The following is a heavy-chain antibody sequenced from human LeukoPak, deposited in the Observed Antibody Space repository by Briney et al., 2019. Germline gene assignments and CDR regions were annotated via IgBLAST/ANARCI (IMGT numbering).Heavy chain of an antibody. CDR2: ISAYNGNT. CDR3: ATSIAARLTPALDY. V-gene: IGHV1-18*01. CDR1: GYTFTSYG. D-gene: IGHD6-6*01. Sequence: ASVTVSFTASGYTFTSYGISWVRQAPGQGLEWMGWISAYNGNTNYAQKLQGRVTMTTDTSTSTAYMELRSLRSDDTAVYYCATSIAARLTPALDYWGQGTLVTVSS. J-gene: IGHJ4*02.